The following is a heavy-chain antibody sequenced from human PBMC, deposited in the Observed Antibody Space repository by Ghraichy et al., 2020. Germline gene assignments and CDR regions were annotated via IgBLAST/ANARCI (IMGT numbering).Heavy chain of an antibody. Sequence: SVKVSCKASGGTFSSYSIRWVRQAPRQGLEWMGRIIPILVIANYAQKFQRRVTITADKSTSTAYMELSSLRSEDTAVYYCARDVYGHDISANWGQGTLVTVSS. J-gene: IGHJ4*02. V-gene: IGHV1-69*04. CDR1: GGTFSSYS. D-gene: IGHD3-22*01. CDR3: ARDVYGHDISAN. CDR2: IIPILVIA.